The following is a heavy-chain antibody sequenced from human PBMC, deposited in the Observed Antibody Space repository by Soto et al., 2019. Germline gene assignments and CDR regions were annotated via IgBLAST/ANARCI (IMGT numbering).Heavy chain of an antibody. D-gene: IGHD2-21*01. CDR1: GGTFSNDA. CDR3: TRDGIGEMAIIGYCDL. J-gene: IGHJ4*02. V-gene: IGHV1-69*01. CDR2: IIPLFGPA. Sequence: QVLLVQSGAELKKPGSSVKVSCKTSGGTFSNDAFSWVRQAPGQGLEWMGGIIPLFGPANYAARFRGRVTITADESASTVYLEVTSLTSEDTAMYYCTRDGIGEMAIIGYCDLGGPGTLITVSS.